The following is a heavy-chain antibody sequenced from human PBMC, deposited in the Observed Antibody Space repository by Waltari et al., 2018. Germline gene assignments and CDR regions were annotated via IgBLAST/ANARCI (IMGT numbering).Heavy chain of an antibody. Sequence: QVQLQESGPGLVTPSQTLSLTCTVSGGSISSGSYYWTWIRRPAGKGLEWIGYIYTSGSTNYNPSLKSRVTISVDTSKNQFSLKLSSVTAADTAVYYCARVGLQYYYDSSGYYFDYWGQGTLVTVSS. CDR1: GGSISSGSYY. J-gene: IGHJ4*02. CDR2: IYTSGST. D-gene: IGHD3-22*01. CDR3: ARVGLQYYYDSSGYYFDY. V-gene: IGHV4-61*09.